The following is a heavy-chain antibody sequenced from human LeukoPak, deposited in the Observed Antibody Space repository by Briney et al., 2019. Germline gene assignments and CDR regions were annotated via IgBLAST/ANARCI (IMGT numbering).Heavy chain of an antibody. CDR3: ARVGYLEDSSGTTVDY. CDR1: GYTFTSYG. V-gene: IGHV1-18*01. CDR2: ISAYNGNT. Sequence: ASVKVSCKASGYTFTSYGISWVRQAPGQGLEWMGWISAYNGNTNYAQKLQGRVTMTTDTSTSTAYMELRSLRSDDTTVYYCARVGYLEDSSGTTVDYWGQGTLVTVSS. J-gene: IGHJ4*02. D-gene: IGHD3-22*01.